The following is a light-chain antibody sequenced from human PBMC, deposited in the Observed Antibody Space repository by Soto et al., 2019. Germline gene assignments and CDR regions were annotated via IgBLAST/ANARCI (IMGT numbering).Light chain of an antibody. J-gene: IGLJ1*01. CDR3: SSYTSSSTHYI. CDR2: DVS. V-gene: IGLV2-14*01. CDR1: SSDVGGYNY. Sequence: QSVLTQPASVSGSAGQSITISCTGTSSDVGGYNYVSWYQQHPGKHPKLMIYDVSNRPSGVSNRFSGSKSCNTASLTISGLQADDEADYYCSSYTSSSTHYIFGTGTKVTVL.